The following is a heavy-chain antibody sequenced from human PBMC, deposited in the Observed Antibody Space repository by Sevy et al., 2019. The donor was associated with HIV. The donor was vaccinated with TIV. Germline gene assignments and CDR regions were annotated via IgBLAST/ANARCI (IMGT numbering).Heavy chain of an antibody. CDR3: ASLRLGVSEQQLGAGGDY. CDR1: GFTFSSYS. V-gene: IGHV3-21*01. CDR2: ISSSSSYI. J-gene: IGHJ4*02. D-gene: IGHD6-13*01. Sequence: GGSLRLSCAASGFTFSSYSMNWVRQAPGKGLEWVSSISSSSSYIYYAHSVKGRFTISRDNAKNSLYLQMNSLRAEDTAVYYCASLRLGVSEQQLGAGGDYWGQGTLVTVSS.